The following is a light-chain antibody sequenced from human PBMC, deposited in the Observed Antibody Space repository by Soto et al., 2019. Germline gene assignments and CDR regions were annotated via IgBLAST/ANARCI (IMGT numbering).Light chain of an antibody. CDR3: QQYNSYWT. J-gene: IGKJ1*01. CDR1: QSISSW. V-gene: IGKV1-5*03. Sequence: DIQMTQSPSTLSASVGDRVTITCRASQSISSWLAWYQQKPGKAPNLLIYKASSLEGGVPSRFSGSGSGTEFTLTISSLQPDDFATHYCQQYNSYWTFGQGTKVDIK. CDR2: KAS.